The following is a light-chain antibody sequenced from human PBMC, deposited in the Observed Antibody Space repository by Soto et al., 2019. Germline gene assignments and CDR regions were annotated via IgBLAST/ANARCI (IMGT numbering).Light chain of an antibody. Sequence: EIVLTQSPGTLSLSPGERATLSCRASQSVSSDYLVWYQQKPGQAPRLLIYGASRRATGIPDRFSGSGSGTDFTLTISGLEPEDFAVYYCQQFGSSPRTFGQGTKVEIK. CDR1: QSVSSDY. CDR2: GAS. J-gene: IGKJ1*01. V-gene: IGKV3-20*01. CDR3: QQFGSSPRT.